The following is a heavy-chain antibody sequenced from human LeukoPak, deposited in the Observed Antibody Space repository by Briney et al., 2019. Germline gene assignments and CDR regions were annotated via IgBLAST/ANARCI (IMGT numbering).Heavy chain of an antibody. CDR2: ISSSSSST. J-gene: IGHJ6*04. CDR1: GFTFTDYY. CDR3: ARDLTASSWDYYYGMDV. V-gene: IGHV3-11*06. D-gene: IGHD6-13*01. Sequence: PGGSLRLSCAASGFTFTDYYMSWIRQAPGKGLEWVSYISSSSSSTNYADSVKGRFTISRDNTKNSLYLQMNSLRAEDTAVYYCARDLTASSWDYYYGMDVWGKGTTVTVSP.